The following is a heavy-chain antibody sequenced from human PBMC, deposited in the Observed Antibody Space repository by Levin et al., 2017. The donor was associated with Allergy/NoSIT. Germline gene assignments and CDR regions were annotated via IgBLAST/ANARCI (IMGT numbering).Heavy chain of an antibody. D-gene: IGHD6-13*01. CDR3: ARRVYKSSSWDY. V-gene: IGHV4-39*01. CDR1: GGSISSSSYY. CDR2: IYYSGST. J-gene: IGHJ4*02. Sequence: KPSETLSLTCTVSGGSISSSSYYWGWIRQPPGKGLEWIGSIYYSGSTYYNPSLKSRVTISVDTSKNQFSLKLSSVTAADTAVYYCARRVYKSSSWDYWGQGTLVTVSS.